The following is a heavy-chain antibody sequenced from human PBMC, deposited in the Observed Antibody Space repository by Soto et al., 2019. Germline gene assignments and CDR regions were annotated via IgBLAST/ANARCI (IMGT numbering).Heavy chain of an antibody. V-gene: IGHV1-58*01. CDR2: IVVGSGNT. CDR3: ASDPGYDFWSGYSYYYGMDV. D-gene: IGHD3-3*01. Sequence: QMQLVQSGPEVKKPGTSVKVSCKASGFTFTSSAVQWVRQARGQRLEWIGWIVVGSGNTNYAQKFQERVTITRDMSTSTAYMELSSLRSEDTAVYYCASDPGYDFWSGYSYYYGMDVWGQGTTVTVSS. CDR1: GFTFTSSA. J-gene: IGHJ6*02.